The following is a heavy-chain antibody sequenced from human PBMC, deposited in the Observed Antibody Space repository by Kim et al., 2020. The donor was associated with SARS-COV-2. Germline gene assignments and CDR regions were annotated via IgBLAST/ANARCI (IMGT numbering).Heavy chain of an antibody. D-gene: IGHD1-26*01. CDR1: GFDCINDY. Sequence: GGSLRLSCAASGFDCINDYMDWVRQATGKGLEWVGRARNKANSYTADYAASVKGRFIISRDESASSLYLQMNSLKTDDTAVYYCAGEVFQDSWEVRYFDLWGRGTLVTVSA. CDR2: ARNKANSYTA. J-gene: IGHJ2*01. CDR3: AGEVFQDSWEVRYFDL. V-gene: IGHV3-72*01.